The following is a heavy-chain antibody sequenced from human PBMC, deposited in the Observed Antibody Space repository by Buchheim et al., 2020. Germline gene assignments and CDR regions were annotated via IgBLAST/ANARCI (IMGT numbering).Heavy chain of an antibody. V-gene: IGHV3-30*18. D-gene: IGHD2-15*01. Sequence: QVQLVESGGGVVQPGRSLRLSCAASGFTFSSYGIHWVRQAPGKGLEWVADISYDGNNKHYADSVKGRFTISRDNSKSTLYLQMNSLRVEDTAVYYCAKRDEYCSGGVCLVDYWGQGTL. CDR3: AKRDEYCSGGVCLVDY. J-gene: IGHJ4*02. CDR1: GFTFSSYG. CDR2: ISYDGNNK.